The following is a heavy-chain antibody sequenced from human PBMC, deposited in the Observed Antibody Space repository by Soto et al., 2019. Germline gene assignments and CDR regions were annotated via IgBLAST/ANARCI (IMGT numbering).Heavy chain of an antibody. CDR2: ISYDGSNK. CDR3: AVPPGYCSSTSCQNFDP. J-gene: IGHJ5*02. V-gene: IGHV3-30-3*01. Sequence: PGGSLRVSCAASGFTFSSYAMHWGRQAPCKGLEWVAVISYDGSNKYYADSVKGRFTISRDNSKNTLYLQMNSLRAEDTAVYYCAVPPGYCSSTSCQNFDPWGQGTLVTVSS. CDR1: GFTFSSYA. D-gene: IGHD2-2*01.